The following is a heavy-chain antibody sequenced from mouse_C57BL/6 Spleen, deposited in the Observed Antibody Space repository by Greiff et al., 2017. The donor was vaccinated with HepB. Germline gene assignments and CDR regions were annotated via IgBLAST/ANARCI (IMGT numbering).Heavy chain of an antibody. CDR3: AREEDYYGSRGFAY. CDR1: GYTFTDYN. J-gene: IGHJ3*01. CDR2: INPNNGGT. Sequence: VQLQQSGPELVKPGASVKMSCKASGYTFTDYNMHWVKQSHGKSLEWIGYINPNNGGTSYNQKFKGKATLTVNKSSSTAYMELRSLTSEDSAVYYCAREEDYYGSRGFAYWGQGTLVTVSA. D-gene: IGHD1-1*01. V-gene: IGHV1-22*01.